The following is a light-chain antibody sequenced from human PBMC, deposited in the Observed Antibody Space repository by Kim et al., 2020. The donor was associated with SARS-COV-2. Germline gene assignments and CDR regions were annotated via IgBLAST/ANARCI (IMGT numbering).Light chain of an antibody. CDR2: DVS. Sequence: GQSVTIAGTGTSSEVGAYNLVSWYQQHPGKAPKFMIHDVSQRPSGVSNRFSGSKSGNTASLTISGLQAEDEADYYCTSYTKSDTWVFGGGTQLTVL. V-gene: IGLV2-14*03. J-gene: IGLJ3*02. CDR3: TSYTKSDTWV. CDR1: SSEVGAYNL.